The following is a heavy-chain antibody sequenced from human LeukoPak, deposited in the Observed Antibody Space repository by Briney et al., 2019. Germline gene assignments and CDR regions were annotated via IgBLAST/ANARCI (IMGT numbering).Heavy chain of an antibody. CDR3: ASGGPYSGYIY. Sequence: SETLSLTCTVSGGSATGVNPYGSWTRPPPGKGLAWIAYVYYSGSTKYNPSLTSRVAISVDTSKNQFSLKVSSVTAADTAVYYCASGGPYSGYIYWGQGTLVTVSS. CDR1: GGSATGVNPY. D-gene: IGHD5-12*01. J-gene: IGHJ4*02. CDR2: VYYSGST. V-gene: IGHV4-61*01.